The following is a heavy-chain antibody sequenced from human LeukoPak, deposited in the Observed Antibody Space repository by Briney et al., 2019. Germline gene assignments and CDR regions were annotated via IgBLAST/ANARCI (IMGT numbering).Heavy chain of an antibody. V-gene: IGHV3-33*03. CDR3: AKDLDDPNYYDSSGHDY. Sequence: GGSLRLSCAASGFTFTNYGIDWVRQAPGKGLEWVAVIWYDGSEKYYADSVKGRFTISRDQSKNTVYLQMNSLRVEDTAVYYCAKDLDDPNYYDSSGHDYWGQGTLVTVSS. CDR2: IWYDGSEK. J-gene: IGHJ4*02. CDR1: GFTFTNYG. D-gene: IGHD3-22*01.